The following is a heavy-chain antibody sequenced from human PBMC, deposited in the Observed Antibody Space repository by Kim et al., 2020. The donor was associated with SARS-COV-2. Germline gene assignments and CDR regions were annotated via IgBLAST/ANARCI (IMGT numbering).Heavy chain of an antibody. D-gene: IGHD2-21*02. J-gene: IGHJ1*01. V-gene: IGHV4-34*01. CDR3: ARGGIVVVTATRYFHH. CDR2: SNHSGST. Sequence: SETLSLTCAVYGGSFSGYYWSWIRQPPGKGLEWIGESNHSGSTNYNPSLKSRVTISVDTSKNQFSLKLSSVTAADTAVYYCARGGIVVVTATRYFHHWGQGTLVTVSS. CDR1: GGSFSGYY.